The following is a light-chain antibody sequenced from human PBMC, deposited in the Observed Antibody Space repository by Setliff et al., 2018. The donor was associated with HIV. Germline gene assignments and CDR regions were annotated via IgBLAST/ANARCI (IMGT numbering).Light chain of an antibody. J-gene: IGLJ1*01. CDR2: EVS. Sequence: LAQPASVSGSPGQSITISCTGTSSDVGGYNYVSWYQQHPGKAPKLMIYEVSNRPSGVSNRFSGSKSGNTASLTISGLQAEDEADYYCSSYTSSSTLGVFGTGTKVTVL. CDR1: SSDVGGYNY. CDR3: SSYTSSSTLGV. V-gene: IGLV2-14*01.